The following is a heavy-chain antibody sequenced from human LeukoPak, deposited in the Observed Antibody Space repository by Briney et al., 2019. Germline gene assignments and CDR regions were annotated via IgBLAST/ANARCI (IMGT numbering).Heavy chain of an antibody. Sequence: PGGSLRLSCAASGFTFSSYAMHWVRQAPGKGLEWVAVISYDGSNKYYADSVKGRFTISRDNSKNTLYLQMNSLRAEDTAVYYCAKMGIVGADLFDYWGQGTLVTVSS. CDR2: ISYDGSNK. D-gene: IGHD1-26*01. CDR1: GFTFSSYA. J-gene: IGHJ4*02. V-gene: IGHV3-30-3*02. CDR3: AKMGIVGADLFDY.